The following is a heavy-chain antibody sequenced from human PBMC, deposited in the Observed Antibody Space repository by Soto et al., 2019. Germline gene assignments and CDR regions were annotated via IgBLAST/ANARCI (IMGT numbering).Heavy chain of an antibody. V-gene: IGHV4-59*08. Sequence: SETLSLTCTVSGGYITSYYWSWIRQAPGKGLEWIGNIYSSGTTNYNPSLKSRVTISVATSQTQLSLKLKFVTAADTGIYYCARHSDNFLTGPIFDFWGQGTLVTVSS. CDR2: IYSSGTT. J-gene: IGHJ4*02. D-gene: IGHD3-9*01. CDR3: ARHSDNFLTGPIFDF. CDR1: GGYITSYY.